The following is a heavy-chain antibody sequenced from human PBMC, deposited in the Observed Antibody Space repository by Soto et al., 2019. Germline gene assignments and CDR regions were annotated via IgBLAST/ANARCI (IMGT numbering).Heavy chain of an antibody. D-gene: IGHD3-22*01. CDR3: ANPSDTSGYSDFVTGY. CDR2: IYTSGST. J-gene: IGHJ4*02. CDR1: GGSISSYY. V-gene: IGHV4-4*07. Sequence: SETLSLTCTVSGGSISSYYWSWIRQPAGKGLEWIGRIYTSGSTNYNPSLKSRVTMSVDTSKNQFSLKLSSVTAADTAVYYCANPSDTSGYSDFVTGYWGQGTLVTV.